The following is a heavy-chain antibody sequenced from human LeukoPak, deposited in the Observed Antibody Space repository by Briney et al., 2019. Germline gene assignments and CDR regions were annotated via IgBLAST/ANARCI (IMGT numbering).Heavy chain of an antibody. CDR3: ARDRDGYAYSFDY. D-gene: IGHD5-24*01. V-gene: IGHV4-39*02. J-gene: IGHJ4*02. Sequence: SETLSLTCTVSGGSITSGSYHWGWIRQSPGKGLQWIGNTYYTGSAYYRPSLQSRVSISVDTSKKEFSLKLTSVTAADTAVYYCARDRDGYAYSFDYWGQGTLVTVSS. CDR1: GGSITSGSYH. CDR2: TYYTGSA.